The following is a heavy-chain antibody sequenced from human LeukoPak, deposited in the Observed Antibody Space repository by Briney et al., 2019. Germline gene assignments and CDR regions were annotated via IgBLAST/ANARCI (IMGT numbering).Heavy chain of an antibody. CDR2: INTNTGNP. J-gene: IGHJ4*02. CDR3: ARSPYSSGWYQFDY. V-gene: IGHV7-4-1*02. Sequence: ASAKVSCKASGYTFTSYAMNWVRQAPGQGLEWMGWINTNTGNPTYAQGFTGRFVFSLDTSVSTAYLQISSLKAEDTAVYHCARSPYSSGWYQFDYWGQGTLVTVSS. CDR1: GYTFTSYA. D-gene: IGHD6-19*01.